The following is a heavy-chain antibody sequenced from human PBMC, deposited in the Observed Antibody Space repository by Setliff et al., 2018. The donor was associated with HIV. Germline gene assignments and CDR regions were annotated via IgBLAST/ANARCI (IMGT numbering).Heavy chain of an antibody. D-gene: IGHD1-1*01. Sequence: SETLSLTCAATGVAISGSTYYWAWIRQSPGRGLQWIGSVHYTGSSYRNPSLKSRFTISRDNSKNTVYLQLNSLRPEDTAVYYCASARIPTGGTSTSFDYWGQGTLVTVSS. CDR1: GVAISGSTYY. CDR3: ASARIPTGGTSTSFDY. J-gene: IGHJ4*02. CDR2: VHYTGSS. V-gene: IGHV4-39*01.